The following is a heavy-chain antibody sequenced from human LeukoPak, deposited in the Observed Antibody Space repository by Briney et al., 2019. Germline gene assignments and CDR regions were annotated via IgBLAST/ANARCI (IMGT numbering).Heavy chain of an antibody. J-gene: IGHJ3*02. CDR3: ARIIAAAVSAFDI. CDR1: GFTFSDYN. V-gene: IGHV3-11*04. D-gene: IGHD6-13*01. CDR2: ISRSVSTK. Sequence: TGGSLRLSCAASGFTFSDYNMRWIRQAPGKGLEWVSSISRSVSTKYYADSVKGRFTISRDNSKNTLYLQMNSLRAEDTAVYYCARIIAAAVSAFDIWGQGTMVTVSS.